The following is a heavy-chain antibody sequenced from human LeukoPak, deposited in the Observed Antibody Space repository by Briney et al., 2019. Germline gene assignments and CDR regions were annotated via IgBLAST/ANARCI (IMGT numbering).Heavy chain of an antibody. CDR2: IYRVGST. V-gene: IGHV3-66*01. D-gene: IGHD3-22*01. CDR3: AKESAYYDSSGYPTYFFDF. Sequence: GGSLRLSCAASGFTVSTSQMSWVRQAPGKGLEWVSLIYRVGSTHYADSVKGRFTISRDNSKNTLDLQMNSLRAEDTAVYYCAKESAYYDSSGYPTYFFDFWGQETLVTVSS. CDR1: GFTVSTSQ. J-gene: IGHJ4*02.